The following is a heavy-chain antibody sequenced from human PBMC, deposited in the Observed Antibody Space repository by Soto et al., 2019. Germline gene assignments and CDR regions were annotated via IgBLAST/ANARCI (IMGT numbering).Heavy chain of an antibody. J-gene: IGHJ4*02. CDR3: AALTGGDYLPDGFDY. CDR2: IYHSGST. D-gene: IGHD4-17*01. Sequence: QVQLQESGPGLVKPSGTLSLTCAVSGGSISSSNWWSWVRQPPVKGLEWIGEIYHSGSTNYNPSLKSRVTISVDKSKNQCSLKLSSVTAADTAVYYCAALTGGDYLPDGFDYWGQGTLVTVSS. V-gene: IGHV4-4*02. CDR1: GGSISSSNW.